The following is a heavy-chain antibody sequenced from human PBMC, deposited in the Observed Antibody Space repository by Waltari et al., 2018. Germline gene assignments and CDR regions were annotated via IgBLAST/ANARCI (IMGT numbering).Heavy chain of an antibody. CDR3: VRAGSGYSSSWSEAFDY. D-gene: IGHD6-13*01. CDR1: GGSISSSSYY. V-gene: IGHV4-39*07. CDR2: IYYSGST. Sequence: QLQLQESGPGLVKPSETLSLTCTVSGGSISSSSYYWGWIRQPPGKGLEWIGSIYYSGSTYYNPSLKSRVTISVDTSKNQFSLKLSSVTAADTAVYYCVRAGSGYSSSWSEAFDYWGQGTLVTVSS. J-gene: IGHJ4*02.